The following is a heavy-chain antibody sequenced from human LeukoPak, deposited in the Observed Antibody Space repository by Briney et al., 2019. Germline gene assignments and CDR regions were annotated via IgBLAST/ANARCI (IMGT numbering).Heavy chain of an antibody. CDR3: AKSRGYSYGPFDY. V-gene: IGHV3-23*01. CDR1: VFTFSSYA. D-gene: IGHD5-18*01. J-gene: IGHJ4*02. CDR2: ISSSGGST. Sequence: PGGSLRLSCAASVFTFSSYAMTWVRQAPGKGLEWVSAISSSGGSTYYADSVKGRFTISSDTSKNTLYLQMSSLRAEDTAIYYCAKSRGYSYGPFDYWGQGTLVTASS.